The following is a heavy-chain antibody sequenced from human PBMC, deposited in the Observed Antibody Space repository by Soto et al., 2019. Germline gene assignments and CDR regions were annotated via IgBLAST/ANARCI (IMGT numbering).Heavy chain of an antibody. V-gene: IGHV4-61*01. CDR2: IYYSGST. D-gene: IGHD5-12*01. J-gene: IGHJ3*02. CDR3: VRDPRWLNHVFDM. CDR1: GGSVSSGSYY. Sequence: PSETLSLTCTVSGGSVSSGSYYWSWIRQPPGKGLEWIGYIYYSGSTNYNPYLKSRVTISVDTSKNQDSVKLSSVTAADTAVYYGVRDPRWLNHVFDMWGQGKMVTV.